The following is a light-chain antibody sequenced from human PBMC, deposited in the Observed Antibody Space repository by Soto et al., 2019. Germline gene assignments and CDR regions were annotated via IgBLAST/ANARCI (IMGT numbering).Light chain of an antibody. Sequence: DVVMTQSPLSLPVTLGQPASISCRSSQSLVHSDGKTYLNWFQQRPGQSPRRLIYKVSNRDSGVPDRCSGSGSGTDFTLKISRVEAEDVGVYYCMQGTHWPAYTFGQGTKLEIK. V-gene: IGKV2-30*02. CDR2: KVS. J-gene: IGKJ2*01. CDR3: MQGTHWPAYT. CDR1: QSLVHSDGKTY.